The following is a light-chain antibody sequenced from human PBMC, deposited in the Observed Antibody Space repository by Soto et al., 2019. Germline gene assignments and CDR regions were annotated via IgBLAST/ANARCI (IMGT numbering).Light chain of an antibody. Sequence: MTQSPSSLSASVGDRVTIACRASQDIYTFLNWYQQKPGQAPRLLIYGASTRATGIPARFSGSGSGTEFTLTISSLQSEDFAVYYCQQYNNWPRTFGQGTKVEIK. V-gene: IGKV3-15*01. CDR1: QDIYTF. CDR3: QQYNNWPRT. CDR2: GAS. J-gene: IGKJ1*01.